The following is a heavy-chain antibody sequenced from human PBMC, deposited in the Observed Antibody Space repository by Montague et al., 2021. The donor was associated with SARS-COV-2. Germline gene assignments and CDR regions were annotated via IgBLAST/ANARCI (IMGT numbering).Heavy chain of an antibody. J-gene: IGHJ4*02. D-gene: IGHD3-16*02. Sequence: QSGAEVKKPGESLRISCKGSGYYFISYWITWVRQMPGKGLEWMGKIDPGDSSTNYSPSFQGHVTISADKSSSTAYLQLSGLKASDTAMYYCARHLGGYYDYRWGNSREEYFDQWGQGTLVTVSS. CDR1: GYYFISYW. V-gene: IGHV5-10-1*01. CDR2: IDPGDSST. CDR3: ARHLGGYYDYRWGNSREEYFDQ.